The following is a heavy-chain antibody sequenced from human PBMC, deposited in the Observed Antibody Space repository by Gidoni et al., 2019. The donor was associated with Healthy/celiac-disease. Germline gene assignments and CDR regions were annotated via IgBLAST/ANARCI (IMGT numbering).Heavy chain of an antibody. Sequence: QVQLVQSGAEVKKPGSSVKVSCKASGGTFSSYAISWVRQAPGQGLEWMGGIIPIFGTANYAQKCQGRFTIAADESTGTAYMELSSLRSEDTAVYYCARMSRQWLVPGWFDPWGQGTLVTVSS. D-gene: IGHD6-19*01. CDR1: GGTFSSYA. CDR2: IIPIFGTA. V-gene: IGHV1-69*01. J-gene: IGHJ5*02. CDR3: ARMSRQWLVPGWFDP.